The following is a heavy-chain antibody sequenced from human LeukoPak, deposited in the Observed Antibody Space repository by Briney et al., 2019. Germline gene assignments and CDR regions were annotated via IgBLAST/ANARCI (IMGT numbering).Heavy chain of an antibody. J-gene: IGHJ6*02. CDR2: IYNSGST. CDR1: SGSINSYY. D-gene: IGHD2-15*01. Sequence: SETVSLTCNVCSGSINSYYWRWIRQPPGKGREWIGYIYNSGSTNYNPPLKSRVTISIDTSKNQFSLKLSSVTAADTAVYYCARHIDADYYYYGMDVWGQGTTVTVSS. V-gene: IGHV4-59*08. CDR3: ARHIDADYYYYGMDV.